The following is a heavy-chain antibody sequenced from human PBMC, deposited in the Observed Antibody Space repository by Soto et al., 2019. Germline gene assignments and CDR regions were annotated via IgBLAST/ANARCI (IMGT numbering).Heavy chain of an antibody. V-gene: IGHV3-21*01. D-gene: IGHD3-22*01. CDR1: GFTFSSYS. J-gene: IGHJ4*02. CDR2: ISSSSSYI. CDR3: ARVTYYYDSSATPPFDY. Sequence: PGGSLRLSCAASGFTFSSYSMNWVRQAPGKGLEWVSSISSSSSYIYYADSVKGRFTISRDNAKNSLYLQMNSLRAEDTAVYYCARVTYYYDSSATPPFDYWGQGTLVTVSS.